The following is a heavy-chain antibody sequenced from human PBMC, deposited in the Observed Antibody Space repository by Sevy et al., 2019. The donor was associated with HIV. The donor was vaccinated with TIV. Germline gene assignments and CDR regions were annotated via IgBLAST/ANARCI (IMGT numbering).Heavy chain of an antibody. CDR1: GGSISSSSYY. Sequence: SETLSLTCTVSGGSISSSSYYWGWIRQPPGKGLEWIGSIYYSGSTYYNPSLKSRVTISVDTSKNQFSLKLSSVTAADTAVYYCARWVRGVIVYFDYWGQGTLVTVSS. V-gene: IGHV4-39*01. J-gene: IGHJ4*02. D-gene: IGHD3-10*01. CDR3: ARWVRGVIVYFDY. CDR2: IYYSGST.